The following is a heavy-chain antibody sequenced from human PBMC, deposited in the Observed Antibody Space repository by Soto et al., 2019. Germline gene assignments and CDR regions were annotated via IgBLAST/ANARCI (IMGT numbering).Heavy chain of an antibody. D-gene: IGHD3-22*01. CDR1: GFRFSDYT. CDR3: ARSMIDVGITTNYFDY. CDR2: TSYDGANK. V-gene: IGHV3-30-3*01. J-gene: IGHJ4*02. Sequence: GGSLRLSCAASGFRFSDYTMNWVRQAPGKGLEWLAITSYDGANKYYSDSLKGRFTISRDNSQNTLYLQMDNLTPEDTAVYFCARSMIDVGITTNYFDYWGQGTPVTVSS.